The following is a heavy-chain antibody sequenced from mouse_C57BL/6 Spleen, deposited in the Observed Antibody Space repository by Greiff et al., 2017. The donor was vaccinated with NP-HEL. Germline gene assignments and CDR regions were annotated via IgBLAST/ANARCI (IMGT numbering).Heavy chain of an antibody. Sequence: VQLQQSGAELVRPGASVKLSCKASGYTFTSYGIRWVKQRTGQGLEWIGEIYPRSGNTYYNEKFKGKATLTADKSSSTAYMELRSLTSEDSAVYFCARENGDGIGPFDYWGQGTTLTVSS. V-gene: IGHV1-81*01. CDR1: GYTFTSYG. J-gene: IGHJ2*01. CDR3: ARENGDGIGPFDY. CDR2: IYPRSGNT. D-gene: IGHD1-1*01.